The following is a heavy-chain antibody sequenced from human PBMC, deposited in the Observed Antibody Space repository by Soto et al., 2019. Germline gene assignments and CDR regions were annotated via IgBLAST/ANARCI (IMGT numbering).Heavy chain of an antibody. CDR1: GFTFGDYA. D-gene: IGHD4-17*01. Sequence: GGSLRLSCTASGFTFGDYAMNWFRQAPGKGLEWVGFIRSKAYGGTTEYAASVKGRFTISRDDSKSIAYLQMNSLKTEDTAVYYCTRDPALDYGAWWFDPWGQGTLVTVSS. CDR2: IRSKAYGGTT. J-gene: IGHJ5*02. CDR3: TRDPALDYGAWWFDP. V-gene: IGHV3-49*03.